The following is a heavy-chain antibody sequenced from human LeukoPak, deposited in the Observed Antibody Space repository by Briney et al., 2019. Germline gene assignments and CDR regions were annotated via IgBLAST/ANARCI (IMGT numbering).Heavy chain of an antibody. CDR3: ASATYYYDSSGLDY. V-gene: IGHV3-33*01. Sequence: PGGSLRLSCAASGFTFSSYGMHWVRQAPGKGLEWVAVIWYDGSNKYYADSVKGRFTISRDNSKNTLYLQMNSLRAEDTAVYYCASATYYYDSSGLDYWGQGTLVTVSS. CDR1: GFTFSSYG. D-gene: IGHD3-22*01. CDR2: IWYDGSNK. J-gene: IGHJ4*02.